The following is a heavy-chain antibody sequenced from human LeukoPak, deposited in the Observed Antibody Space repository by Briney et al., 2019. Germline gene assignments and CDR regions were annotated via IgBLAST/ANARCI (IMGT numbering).Heavy chain of an antibody. D-gene: IGHD6-13*01. CDR1: GFTFSSYG. Sequence: AGGSLRLSCAASGFTFSSYGMHWVRQAPGKGLEGGAVIWYDGSNKYYADSVKGRFTISRDNSKNTLYLQMNSLRAEDTAVYYCAKDFFPLSITWYGCAFDIWGQGTMVTVSS. CDR3: AKDFFPLSITWYGCAFDI. CDR2: IWYDGSNK. V-gene: IGHV3-33*06. J-gene: IGHJ3*02.